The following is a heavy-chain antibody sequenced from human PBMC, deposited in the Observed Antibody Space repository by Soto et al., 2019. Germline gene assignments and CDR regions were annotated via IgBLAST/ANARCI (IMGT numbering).Heavy chain of an antibody. CDR1: GFTFTRYS. V-gene: IGHV3-21*01. CDR2: ISSTTNYI. Sequence: PGGSLRLSCAASGFTFTRYSMNWVRQAPGKGLEWVSSISSTTNYIYYGDSMKGRFTISRDNAKNSLYLQMNSLRAEDTAVYYCAREGRSVYYYYGMDVWGQGTTVTVSS. J-gene: IGHJ6*02. CDR3: AREGRSVYYYYGMDV.